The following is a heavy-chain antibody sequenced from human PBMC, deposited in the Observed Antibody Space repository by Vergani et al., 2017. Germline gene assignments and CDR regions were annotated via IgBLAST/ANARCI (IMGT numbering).Heavy chain of an antibody. CDR1: GYTFTSYG. J-gene: IGHJ6*02. D-gene: IGHD2-2*01. Sequence: QVQLVQSGAEVKKPGASVKVSCKASGYTFTSYGISWVRQAPGQGLEWMGWISAYNGNTNYAQKLQGRVTMTTDTSTSTAYMELRSLRSDDTAVYYCARDGRRGGDIVVVPAAIRSGYYYGMDVWGQGTTVTVSS. V-gene: IGHV1-18*01. CDR2: ISAYNGNT. CDR3: ARDGRRGGDIVVVPAAIRSGYYYGMDV.